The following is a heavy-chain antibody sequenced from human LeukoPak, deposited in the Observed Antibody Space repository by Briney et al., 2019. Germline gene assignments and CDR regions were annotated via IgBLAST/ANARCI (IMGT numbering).Heavy chain of an antibody. D-gene: IGHD6-6*01. CDR1: GGSISSSSYY. CDR3: ARDRARQLVLYYYYYMDV. Sequence: PSETLSLTCTVSGGSISSSSYYWGWICQPPGKGLEWIGSIYTSGSTNYNPSLKSRVTMSVDTSKNQFSLKLSSVTAADTAVYYCARDRARQLVLYYYYYMDVWGKGTTVTVSS. CDR2: IYTSGST. J-gene: IGHJ6*03. V-gene: IGHV4-39*07.